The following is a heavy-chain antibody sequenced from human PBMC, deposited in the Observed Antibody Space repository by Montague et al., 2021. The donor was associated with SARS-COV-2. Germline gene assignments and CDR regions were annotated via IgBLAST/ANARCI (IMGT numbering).Heavy chain of an antibody. J-gene: IGHJ1*01. CDR1: GDSIGRSSYY. D-gene: IGHD3-22*01. CDR3: ARGPKMGGSGYYYN. Sequence: SETLSLTCTVSGDSIGRSSYYWGWIRQPPGKVLEWIGSIYHDGNTYCNPSLKTRVSLSIDERKNQFSLKFYSVTVADTAVYSCARGPKMGGSGYYYNWGQGILVTVSS. V-gene: IGHV4-39*01. CDR2: IYHDGNT.